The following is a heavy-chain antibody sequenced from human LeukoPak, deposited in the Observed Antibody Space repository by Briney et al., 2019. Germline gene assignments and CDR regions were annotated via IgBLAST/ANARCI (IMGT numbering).Heavy chain of an antibody. J-gene: IGHJ4*02. D-gene: IGHD3-10*01. V-gene: IGHV3-30*04. CDR1: GFSFSTSG. CDR3: ARDLLNDGSAYYDVGIFDS. Sequence: PGGSLRLSCEASGFSFSTSGVHWVRQAPGKGLEWMAVISKDGRKNHYADSVKGRFTISRDNSKSTLFLQMNSLRPEDTAIYYCARDLLNDGSAYYDVGIFDSWGQGTLVTVSS. CDR2: ISKDGRKN.